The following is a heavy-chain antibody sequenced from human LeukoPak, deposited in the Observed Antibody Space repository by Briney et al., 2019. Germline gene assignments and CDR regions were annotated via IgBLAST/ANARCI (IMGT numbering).Heavy chain of an antibody. CDR3: ARVFLSGSYLKNAFDI. J-gene: IGHJ3*02. Sequence: ASVKVSCKASGYTFTGYYMHWVRQAPGQGLEWMGWINPNSGGTNYAQKFQGRVTMTRDTSISTAYMELSRLRSDDTAVYYCARVFLSGSYLKNAFDIWGQGTMVTVSS. V-gene: IGHV1-2*02. CDR2: INPNSGGT. CDR1: GYTFTGYY. D-gene: IGHD1-26*01.